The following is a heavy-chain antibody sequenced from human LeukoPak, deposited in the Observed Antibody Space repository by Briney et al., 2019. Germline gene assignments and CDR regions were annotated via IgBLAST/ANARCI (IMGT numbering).Heavy chain of an antibody. CDR2: ISGSGGST. Sequence: PGGSLRLSCAASGFTFSSHSMGWVRQAPGKGLEWVSAISGSGGSTYYADSVKGRFTISRDNSKNTLYLQMNSLRAEDTAVYYCAKPNILTGEHYFDYWGQGTLVTVSS. D-gene: IGHD3-9*01. CDR1: GFTFSSHS. V-gene: IGHV3-23*01. J-gene: IGHJ4*02. CDR3: AKPNILTGEHYFDY.